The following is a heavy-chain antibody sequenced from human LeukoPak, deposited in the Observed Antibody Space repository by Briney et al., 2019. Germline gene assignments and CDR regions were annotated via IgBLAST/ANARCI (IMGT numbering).Heavy chain of an antibody. CDR1: GFTFSSYL. Sequence: PGGSLRLSCAASGFTFSSYLMHWVRHAPGKGLVWGSRIDTDGSNTGYADSVKGRFTISRDNAKDTVYLQINSLRAEDTALYYCARAMLDSSGRDYWGKGTLVTVSS. V-gene: IGHV3-74*01. D-gene: IGHD3-22*01. J-gene: IGHJ4*02. CDR3: ARAMLDSSGRDY. CDR2: IDTDGSNT.